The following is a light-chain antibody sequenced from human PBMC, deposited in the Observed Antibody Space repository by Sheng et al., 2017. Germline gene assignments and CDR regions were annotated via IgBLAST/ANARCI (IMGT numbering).Light chain of an antibody. V-gene: IGKV1-5*03. CDR3: LQYSDDWS. CDR2: KAS. Sequence: TQSPSVGDRVTITCRASQNIRIWLAWYQQKPGKAPKALIYKASKFRKWRPIKIQRRWIWGHSSLSPSATYSLMIFATYYCLQYSDDWSFGQGTKVENK. J-gene: IGKJ1*01. CDR1: QNIRIW.